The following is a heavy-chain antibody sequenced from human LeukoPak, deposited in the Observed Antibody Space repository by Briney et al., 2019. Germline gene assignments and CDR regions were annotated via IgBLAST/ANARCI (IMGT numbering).Heavy chain of an antibody. CDR3: ARGPRYSFY. D-gene: IGHD6-13*01. Sequence: PGGSLRLSCAASGFIVSHNYMTWDRQAPGKGLEWISVIYIDGTTYYADSVKGRFTISRDQANNTLYLQMNTLRDEDTAVYYCARGPRYSFYWGQGTLVSVSS. V-gene: IGHV3-53*01. CDR2: IYIDGTT. CDR1: GFIVSHNY. J-gene: IGHJ4*02.